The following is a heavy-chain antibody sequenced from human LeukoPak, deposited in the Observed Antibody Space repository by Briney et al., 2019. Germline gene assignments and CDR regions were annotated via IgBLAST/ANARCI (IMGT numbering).Heavy chain of an antibody. Sequence: GGSLRLSCAASGFTFSSYGMHWVRQAPGKGLEWVALIWYDGSNKYYADSVEGRFTISRDSSKNTLYLQMDSLRAEDTAVYYCARAYSMVRGVIFPAAVHRDVWGQGTTVTVSS. D-gene: IGHD3-10*01. CDR3: ARAYSMVRGVIFPAAVHRDV. V-gene: IGHV3-33*01. CDR2: IWYDGSNK. CDR1: GFTFSSYG. J-gene: IGHJ6*02.